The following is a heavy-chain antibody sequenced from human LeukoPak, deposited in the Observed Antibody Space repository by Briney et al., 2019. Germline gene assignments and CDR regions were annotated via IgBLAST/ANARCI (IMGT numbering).Heavy chain of an antibody. CDR2: IYHSGST. D-gene: IGHD1-1*01. V-gene: IGHV4-38-2*02. J-gene: IGHJ4*02. CDR3: VRVGGQLDPDYDFDY. Sequence: SETLSLTCTVSGYSISSGYYWGWIRQPPGKGLEWIGSIYHSGSTYYNPSLKSRVTISVDTSKNQFSLKLSSVTAADTAVYYCVRVGGQLDPDYDFDYWGQGTLVTVSS. CDR1: GYSISSGYY.